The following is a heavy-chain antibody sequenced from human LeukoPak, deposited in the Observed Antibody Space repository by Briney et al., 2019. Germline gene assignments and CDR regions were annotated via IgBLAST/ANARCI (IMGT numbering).Heavy chain of an antibody. CDR1: GYTFTSYD. CDR3: ARGQEYCSGGSCYSILVNAFDI. J-gene: IGHJ3*02. V-gene: IGHV1-8*01. D-gene: IGHD2-15*01. CDR2: MNPNSGNT. Sequence: ASVKVSCKASGYTFTSYDINWVRQATGQGLEWMGWMNPNSGNTGYAQKFQGRVTMTRNTSISTAYMELSSLRSEDTAVYYCARGQEYCSGGSCYSILVNAFDIWGQGTMVTISS.